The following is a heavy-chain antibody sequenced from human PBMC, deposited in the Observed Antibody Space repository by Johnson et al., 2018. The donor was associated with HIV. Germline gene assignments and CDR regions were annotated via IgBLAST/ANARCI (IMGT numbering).Heavy chain of an antibody. Sequence: VQLVESGGGVVQPGRSLRLSCEASGFTFSSYPMHWVRQAPGKGLEWVSYISSSASTIYYADSVRGRFAISRDNSKNTLYLQMNSLRAEDTAVYYCARDKGLGDAFDIWGQGTMVTVSS. CDR1: GFTFSSYP. D-gene: IGHD3-16*01. J-gene: IGHJ3*02. V-gene: IGHV3-48*01. CDR3: ARDKGLGDAFDI. CDR2: ISSSASTI.